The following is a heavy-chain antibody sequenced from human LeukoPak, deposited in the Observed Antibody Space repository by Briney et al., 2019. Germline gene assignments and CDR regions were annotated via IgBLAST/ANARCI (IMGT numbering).Heavy chain of an antibody. J-gene: IGHJ4*02. CDR3: ARPQLDYGGHKGYYFDY. Sequence: KTSETLSLTCTVSGGSISSSSYYWGWIRQPPGKGLEWIGEINHSGSTNYNPSLKSRVTISVDTSKNQFSLKLSSVTAADTAVYYCARPQLDYGGHKGYYFDYWGQGTLVTVSS. CDR2: INHSGST. V-gene: IGHV4-39*07. CDR1: GGSISSSSYY. D-gene: IGHD4-23*01.